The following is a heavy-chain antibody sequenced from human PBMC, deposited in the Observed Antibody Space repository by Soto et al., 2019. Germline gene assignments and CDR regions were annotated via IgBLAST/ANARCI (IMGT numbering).Heavy chain of an antibody. J-gene: IGHJ4*02. CDR3: AKDLGCSGGSCYGQDY. CDR1: GFTFSSYG. D-gene: IGHD2-15*01. V-gene: IGHV3-30*18. Sequence: GGSLRLSCAASGFTFSSYGMHWVRQAPGKGLGWVAVISYDGSNKYYADSVKGRFTISRDNSKNTLYLQMNSLRAEDTAVYYCAKDLGCSGGSCYGQDYWGQGTLVTVSS. CDR2: ISYDGSNK.